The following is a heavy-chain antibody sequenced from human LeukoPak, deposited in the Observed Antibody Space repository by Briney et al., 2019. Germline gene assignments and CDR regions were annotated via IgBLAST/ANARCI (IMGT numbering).Heavy chain of an antibody. V-gene: IGHV3-21*01. D-gene: IGHD3-22*01. CDR2: ITSSSTYV. CDR3: ARDPYSGYYGTYYYYYMDV. CDR1: GFTFSSYA. Sequence: PGGSLRLSCAASGFTFSSYAMSWVRQAPGKGLEGISSITSSSTYVFYADSVRGRFTISRDNAKNALYLQIDSLRAEDTAVYYCARDPYSGYYGTYYYYYMDVWGKGTTVTISS. J-gene: IGHJ6*03.